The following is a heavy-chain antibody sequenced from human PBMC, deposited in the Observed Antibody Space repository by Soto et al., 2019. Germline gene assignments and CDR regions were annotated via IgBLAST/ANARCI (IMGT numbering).Heavy chain of an antibody. CDR3: GRCTSTSCHLGSDY. CDR1: GFTFSSYA. Sequence: QVLLVDSGGGVVQPGRSLRLSSAASGFTFSSYAMNWVRQAPGKGLEWVALISYDGSNKYYADSVRGRFTISRDSSTNTLFLQMNSLRAADTAVYYCGRCTSTSCHLGSDYWGQGTLVTVSS. D-gene: IGHD2-2*01. CDR2: ISYDGSNK. J-gene: IGHJ4*02. V-gene: IGHV3-30-3*01.